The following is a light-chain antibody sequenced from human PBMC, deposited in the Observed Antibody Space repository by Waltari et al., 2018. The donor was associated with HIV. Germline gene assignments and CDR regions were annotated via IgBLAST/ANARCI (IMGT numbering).Light chain of an antibody. CDR3: QHYDDSPQKFT. V-gene: IGKV3-20*01. CDR1: QSVSIDS. Sequence: EIVLTQSPGTLSLSPGERATLSCRTSQSVSIDSLTWYQQKPSQAPRLLIYYASSRATGIPDRFTGSGSGTDFTLTISRLEPEDFAVYYCQHYDDSPQKFTFGPGTKVDMK. CDR2: YAS. J-gene: IGKJ3*01.